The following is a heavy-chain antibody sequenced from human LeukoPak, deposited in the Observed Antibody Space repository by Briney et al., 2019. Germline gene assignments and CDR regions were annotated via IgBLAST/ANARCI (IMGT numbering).Heavy chain of an antibody. Sequence: SETLSLTCTVSGGSISSYYWSWIRQPPGKGLEWIGYIYYSGSTNYNPSLKSRVTISVDTSKNQFSLKLSSVTVADTAVYYCARVTPGWYFDLWGRGTLVTVSS. D-gene: IGHD4-23*01. V-gene: IGHV4-59*01. CDR3: ARVTPGWYFDL. CDR2: IYYSGST. J-gene: IGHJ2*01. CDR1: GGSISSYY.